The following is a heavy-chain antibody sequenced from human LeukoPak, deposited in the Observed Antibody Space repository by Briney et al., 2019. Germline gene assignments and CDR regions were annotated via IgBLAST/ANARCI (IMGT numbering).Heavy chain of an antibody. CDR3: AREIASRNGYNL. J-gene: IGHJ4*02. D-gene: IGHD5-24*01. CDR2: IYYSGST. Sequence: PSETLSLTCTVSGGSISSSSYYWGWIRQPPGKGLEWIGSIYYSGSTHYNPSLKSRATISVDTSKNQFSLKLSSVTAADTAVYYCAREIASRNGYNLWGQGTLVTVSS. V-gene: IGHV4-39*02. CDR1: GGSISSSSYY.